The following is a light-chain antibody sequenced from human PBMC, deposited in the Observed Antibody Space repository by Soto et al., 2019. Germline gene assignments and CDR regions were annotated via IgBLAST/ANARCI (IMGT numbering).Light chain of an antibody. J-gene: IGLJ1*01. V-gene: IGLV2-14*03. CDR2: DVS. Sequence: QSALTQPASVSGSPGQSITISCTGTSSDVGRYNYVSWYQQHPGKAPRLMIYDVSHRPSGVSNRFSGSKSDSTASLTISGLQAEDEADYYCSSYTSSTTLVFGTGTKVTVL. CDR3: SSYTSSTTLV. CDR1: SSDVGRYNY.